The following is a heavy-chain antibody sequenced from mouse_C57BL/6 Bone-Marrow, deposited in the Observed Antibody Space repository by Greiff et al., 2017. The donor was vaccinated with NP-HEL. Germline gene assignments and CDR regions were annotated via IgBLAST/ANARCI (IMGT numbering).Heavy chain of an antibody. CDR2: IRSGGGYT. CDR3: ASPYDYDVAWFAY. D-gene: IGHD2-4*01. V-gene: IGHV5-6*01. J-gene: IGHJ3*01. Sequence: LVKPGGSLKLSCAASGFTFSSYGMSWVRQTPDKRLEWVATIRSGGGYTYYPDNVKGRVTISRDNAKNTLYLQMSSLKSEDTAMYYCASPYDYDVAWFAYWGQGTLVTVSA. CDR1: GFTFSSYG.